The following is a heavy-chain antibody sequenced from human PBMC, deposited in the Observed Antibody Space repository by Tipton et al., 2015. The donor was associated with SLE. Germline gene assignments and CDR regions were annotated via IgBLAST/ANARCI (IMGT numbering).Heavy chain of an antibody. D-gene: IGHD3-22*01. CDR3: AKSPADRGYYHFDY. CDR1: GFSFSSFA. V-gene: IGHV3-30*14. CDR2: MSYDGSNK. J-gene: IGHJ4*02. Sequence: SLRLSCAASGFSFSSFAMHWVRQAPGKGLEWVAVMSYDGSNKNYADSVKGRFTISRDNSKNTLYLQMNSLRAEDTAVYFCAKSPADRGYYHFDYWGQGTLVTVSS.